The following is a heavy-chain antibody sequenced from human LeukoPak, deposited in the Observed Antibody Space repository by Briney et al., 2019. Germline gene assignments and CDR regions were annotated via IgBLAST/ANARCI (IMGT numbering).Heavy chain of an antibody. J-gene: IGHJ6*03. CDR2: ISSSNSYI. V-gene: IGHV3-21*01. Sequence: GGSLRLSCAASGFTFSSYSMNWVRQAPGKGLEWVSSISSSNSYIYYADSVKGRFTISRDNAKNTLYLQMNSLRAEDTAVYYCAKVYYNYYMDVWGKGTTVTVSS. CDR3: AKVYYNYYMDV. CDR1: GFTFSSYS.